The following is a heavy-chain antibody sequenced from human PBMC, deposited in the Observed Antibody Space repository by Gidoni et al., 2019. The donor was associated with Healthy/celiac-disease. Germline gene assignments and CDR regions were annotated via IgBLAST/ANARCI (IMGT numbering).Heavy chain of an antibody. CDR1: GFTFSTYS. V-gene: IGHV3-21*01. D-gene: IGHD6-13*01. CDR3: ARESSDSSSWYGGGACDI. Sequence: EVQLVESGGGLVKPGGSLRLSCAASGFTFSTYSMNWVRQAPGKGLEWVSSISSTSSYIYFADSLKGRFTISRDNAKNSLYLQMNSLRAEDTAVYYCARESSDSSSWYGGGACDIWGQGTMVTVSS. CDR2: ISSTSSYI. J-gene: IGHJ3*02.